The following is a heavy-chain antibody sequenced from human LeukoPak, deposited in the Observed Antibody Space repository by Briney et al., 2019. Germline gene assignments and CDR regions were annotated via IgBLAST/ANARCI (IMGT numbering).Heavy chain of an antibody. D-gene: IGHD3-10*01. CDR3: AKDSRGSGSRYYGMDV. V-gene: IGHV3-30-3*01. CDR1: GFTFSSYA. J-gene: IGHJ6*02. Sequence: GSLRLSCAASGFTFSSYAMHWVRQAPGKGLEWVAVISYDGSNKYYADSVKGRFTISRDNSKNTLYLQMNSLRAEDTALYYCAKDSRGSGSRYYGMDVWGQGTTVTVSS. CDR2: ISYDGSNK.